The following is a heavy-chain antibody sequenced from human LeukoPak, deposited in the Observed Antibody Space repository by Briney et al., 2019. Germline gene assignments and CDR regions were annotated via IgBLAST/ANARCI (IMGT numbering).Heavy chain of an antibody. Sequence: GGSLRLSCAASGSTFSSYSMNWVRQAPGKGLEWVSSISSSGYSTFYADSVKGRFTISRDNSKNTLYLQMNSLRADDTAVYYCAKRDYSNYLGYWGQGTLVTVSS. V-gene: IGHV3-23*01. J-gene: IGHJ4*02. CDR1: GSTFSSYS. CDR2: ISSSGYST. CDR3: AKRDYSNYLGY. D-gene: IGHD4-11*01.